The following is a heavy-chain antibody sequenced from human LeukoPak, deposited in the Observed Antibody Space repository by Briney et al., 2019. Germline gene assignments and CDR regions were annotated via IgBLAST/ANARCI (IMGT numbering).Heavy chain of an antibody. V-gene: IGHV1-69*04. D-gene: IGHD1-26*01. Sequence: SVNLSCKASGGTFSSYAIRWVRQAPGQGLEWMRRIIPILGIANYAQKFQGRVTITADKSTSTAYMELSSLRTEDTAVYYCARDGGSYYSPSDYWGQGTLVTVSS. J-gene: IGHJ4*02. CDR2: IIPILGIA. CDR1: GGTFSSYA. CDR3: ARDGGSYYSPSDY.